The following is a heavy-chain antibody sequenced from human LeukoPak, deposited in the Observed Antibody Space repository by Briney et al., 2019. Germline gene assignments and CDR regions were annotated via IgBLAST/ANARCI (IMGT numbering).Heavy chain of an antibody. CDR2: INTGNGDT. V-gene: IGHV1-3*04. D-gene: IGHD3-3*01. Sequence: ASVKVSCKASGYTFTNYAVNWMRQAPGQGLEWMGWINTGNGDTKFSQNYQARVTITRDASASTAYMELSSLTSEDTAVYFCARGLWSAHRREYYFDSWGQGILVTVSS. CDR1: GYTFTNYA. CDR3: ARGLWSAHRREYYFDS. J-gene: IGHJ4*02.